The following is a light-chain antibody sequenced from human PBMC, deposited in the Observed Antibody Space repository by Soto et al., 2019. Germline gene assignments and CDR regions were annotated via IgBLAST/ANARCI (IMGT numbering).Light chain of an antibody. J-gene: IGKJ1*01. CDR3: QQYYSFWT. Sequence: DIQLTQSPSTLSESLGDRVTIVCRASRNVDKWLAWYHQTSEKAPKLLISEATHLQTAVPSRLGGSGSGTDFSLTINNLQPKDVGRYYCQQYYSFWTFAQGTKVDIK. V-gene: IGKV1-5*02. CDR2: EAT. CDR1: RNVDKW.